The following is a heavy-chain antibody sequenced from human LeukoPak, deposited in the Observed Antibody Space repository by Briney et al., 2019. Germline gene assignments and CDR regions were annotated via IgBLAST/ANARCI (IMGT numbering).Heavy chain of an antibody. CDR3: AKCGIAAAGTPLDFQH. CDR1: GYTFTTYD. D-gene: IGHD6-13*01. CDR2: MNPNSGNT. J-gene: IGHJ1*01. Sequence: ASVKVSCKASGYTFTTYDINWVRQATGQGLEWMGWMNPNSGNTGYTQKFQGRVTMTRNTSISTAYMELSSLRSEDTAVYYCAKCGIAAAGTPLDFQHWGQGTLVTVSS. V-gene: IGHV1-8*01.